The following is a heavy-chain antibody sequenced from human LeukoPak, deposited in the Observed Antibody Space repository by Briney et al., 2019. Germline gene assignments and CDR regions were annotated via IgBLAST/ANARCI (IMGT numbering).Heavy chain of an antibody. Sequence: GASVKVSCKASGGTFSSYAISWVRQAPGQGLEWMGRIIPILGIANYAQKFPGRVTITADKSTSTAYMELSSLRSEDTAVYYCASSLSSDYYYYGMDVWGQGTTVTVSS. CDR2: IIPILGIA. J-gene: IGHJ6*02. CDR1: GGTFSSYA. CDR3: ASSLSSDYYYYGMDV. V-gene: IGHV1-69*04. D-gene: IGHD3-16*02.